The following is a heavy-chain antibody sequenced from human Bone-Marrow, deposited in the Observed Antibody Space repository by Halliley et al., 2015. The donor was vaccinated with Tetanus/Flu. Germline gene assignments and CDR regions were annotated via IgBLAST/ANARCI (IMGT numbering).Heavy chain of an antibody. D-gene: IGHD5-18*01. CDR2: IHYGGTS. V-gene: IGHV4-59*09. J-gene: IGHJ4*02. Sequence: EWIGYIHYGGTSNYNPSLKSRVSMSLDPSKSQFSLKLNSVTAADTAIYYCAGGYSYGSVYWGRGTLVTVSS. CDR3: AGGYSYGSVY.